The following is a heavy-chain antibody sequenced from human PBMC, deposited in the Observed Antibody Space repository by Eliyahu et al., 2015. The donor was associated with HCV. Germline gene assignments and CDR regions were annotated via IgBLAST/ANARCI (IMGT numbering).Heavy chain of an antibody. V-gene: IGHV4-59*01. J-gene: IGHJ5*02. CDR3: ASGGGGIAVAGTGGWFDP. CDR1: GXSXXXXY. D-gene: IGHD6-19*01. Sequence: XVQLQESGPGLVKPSXTLSLTCAVPGXSXXXXYWRWIRQPPGKGLEWIGYIHYSGSTNHNPSLKSRVTISVDTSKNQFSLNLTSVTAADTAVYYCASGGGGIAVAGTGGWFDPWGQGTLVTVSS. CDR2: IHYSGST.